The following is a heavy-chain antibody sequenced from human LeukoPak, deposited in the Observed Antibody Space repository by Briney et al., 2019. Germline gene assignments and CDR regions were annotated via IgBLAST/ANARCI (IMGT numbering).Heavy chain of an antibody. CDR3: ARDLDSSGWYHWFAP. Sequence: GGSLRLSCAASGFTFSSYEMNWVRQAPGKGLEWVSYISSSGSTIYYADSVKGRFTISRDNDKNSLYLPMNSLRAADTAVSYCARDLDSSGWYHWFAPWGQRTLVTLSS. D-gene: IGHD6-19*01. V-gene: IGHV3-48*03. J-gene: IGHJ5*02. CDR1: GFTFSSYE. CDR2: ISSSGSTI.